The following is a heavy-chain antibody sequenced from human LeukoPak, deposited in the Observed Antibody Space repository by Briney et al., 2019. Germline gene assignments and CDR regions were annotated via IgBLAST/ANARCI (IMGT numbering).Heavy chain of an antibody. V-gene: IGHV3-30*18. J-gene: IGHJ4*02. CDR3: AKVGDYGDYALDY. Sequence: GRSLRLSCAASGFTFSSYGMHWVRQAPGKGLEWVAVISYDGSYKYYADSVKGRFTISRDSSKNTLYLQMNSLRAEDTAVYYCAKVGDYGDYALDYWGQGTLVTVSS. CDR2: ISYDGSYK. D-gene: IGHD4-17*01. CDR1: GFTFSSYG.